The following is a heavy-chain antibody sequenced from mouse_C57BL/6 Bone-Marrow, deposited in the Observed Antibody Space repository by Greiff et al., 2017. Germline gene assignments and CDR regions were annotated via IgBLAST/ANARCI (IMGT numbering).Heavy chain of an antibody. Sequence: VQLQQSGPELVKPGDSVKISCKASGYSFTGYFMNWVMQSHGKSLEWIGRINPYNGDTFSNQKFKGKATLTVDKSSSTAHMEPRSLTSEDSAVYYCARSGDYDEDAMDYWGQGTSVTVSS. V-gene: IGHV1-20*01. CDR3: ARSGDYDEDAMDY. J-gene: IGHJ4*01. CDR1: GYSFTGYF. CDR2: INPYNGDT. D-gene: IGHD2-4*01.